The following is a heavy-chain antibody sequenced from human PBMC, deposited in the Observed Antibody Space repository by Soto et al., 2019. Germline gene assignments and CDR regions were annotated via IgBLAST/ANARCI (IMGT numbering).Heavy chain of an antibody. CDR2: ISYDGSNK. V-gene: IGHV3-30*03. Sequence: GGSLRLSCAASGFTFSSYGMHWVRQAPGKGLEWVAVISYDGSNKYYADSVKGRFTISRDNAKNSLYLQMNSLRDEDTGVYYCARVIYGGWSTIKDYYYYAMDVWGQGTTVTVSS. CDR1: GFTFSSYG. J-gene: IGHJ6*02. CDR3: ARVIYGGWSTIKDYYYYAMDV. D-gene: IGHD5-12*01.